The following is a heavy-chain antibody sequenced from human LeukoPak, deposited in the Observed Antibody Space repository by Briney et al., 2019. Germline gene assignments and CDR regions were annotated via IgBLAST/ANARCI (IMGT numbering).Heavy chain of an antibody. J-gene: IGHJ4*02. D-gene: IGHD3-10*01. V-gene: IGHV3-30*03. CDR3: ARGNTLWFGGLFEDY. Sequence: PGGSLRLSCAASGLIFSKYWMTWVRQAPGKGLEWVAVISYDGSNKYYADSVKGRFTISRDNSKNTLYLQMNSLRPEDTAVYYCARGNTLWFGGLFEDYWGQGTLVTVSS. CDR2: ISYDGSNK. CDR1: GLIFSKYW.